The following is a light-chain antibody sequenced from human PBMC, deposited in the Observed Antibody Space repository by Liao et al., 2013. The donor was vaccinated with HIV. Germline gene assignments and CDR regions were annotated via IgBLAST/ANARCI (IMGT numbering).Light chain of an antibody. J-gene: IGLJ2*01. CDR3: QVWESSGDHPV. Sequence: SYELTQPPSVSVSPGQTARITCSGDALPKQYAYWYQQKPAQAPVLVIYYDSDRPSGIPERFSGSNSGNTATLIISRVEAGDEADYYCQVWESSGDHPVFGGGTKLTVL. V-gene: IGLV3-21*01. CDR2: YDS. CDR1: ALPKQY.